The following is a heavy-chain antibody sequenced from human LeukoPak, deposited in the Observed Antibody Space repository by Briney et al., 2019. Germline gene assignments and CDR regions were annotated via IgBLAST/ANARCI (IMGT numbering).Heavy chain of an antibody. CDR1: GFTFSDYY. CDR2: MSSSGSTI. D-gene: IGHD2-2*01. Sequence: GGSLRLSCAASGFTFSDYYMSWIRQAPGKGLEWISYMSSSGSTIFYAVSVEGRLTISRDNAKNSLYLQMNSLRAEDTAVYYCARDHLTDIVVVPAATMDVWGQGTTVTVSS. J-gene: IGHJ6*02. V-gene: IGHV3-11*01. CDR3: ARDHLTDIVVVPAATMDV.